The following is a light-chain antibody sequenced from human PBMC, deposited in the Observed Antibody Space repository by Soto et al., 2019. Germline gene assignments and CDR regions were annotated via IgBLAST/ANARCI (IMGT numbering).Light chain of an antibody. CDR1: QRISTW. V-gene: IGKV1-5*01. Sequence: DIHMTQSPSTLSASVGDGVTITCRASQRISTWLAWYQQKPGKAPKLLTSDAYMLQTGVPSRFSGSGSGTEFTLTISSLQPDDFATYYCQQYNTYPWTFGQGTKVDI. J-gene: IGKJ1*01. CDR3: QQYNTYPWT. CDR2: DAY.